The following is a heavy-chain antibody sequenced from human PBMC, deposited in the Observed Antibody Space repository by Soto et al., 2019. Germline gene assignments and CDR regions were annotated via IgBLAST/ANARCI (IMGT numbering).Heavy chain of an antibody. CDR1: GFTFSSYA. V-gene: IGHV3-30-3*01. Sequence: GGSLRLSCAASGFTFSSYAMHWVRQAPGKGLEWVAVISYDGSNKYYADSVKGRFTISRDNSKNTLYLQMNSLRAEDTAVYYCARDDTPFDIVATISGYWGQGTLVTVSS. J-gene: IGHJ4*02. CDR3: ARDDTPFDIVATISGY. CDR2: ISYDGSNK. D-gene: IGHD5-12*01.